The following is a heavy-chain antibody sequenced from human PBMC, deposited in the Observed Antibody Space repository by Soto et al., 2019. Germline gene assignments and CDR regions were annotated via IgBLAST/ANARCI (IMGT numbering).Heavy chain of an antibody. Sequence: QVHLVQSGAEVKKPGASVKVAFKCCGYTFTSYGITWVRQAHGQGLEWMGWISAHNGNTDYAQKVQGRVTVTRDTSTSTAYMELRSLRSDDMAVYYCARGRYGDYWGQGALVTIPS. CDR2: ISAHNGNT. J-gene: IGHJ4*02. D-gene: IGHD1-1*01. V-gene: IGHV1-18*03. CDR1: GYTFTSYG. CDR3: ARGRYGDY.